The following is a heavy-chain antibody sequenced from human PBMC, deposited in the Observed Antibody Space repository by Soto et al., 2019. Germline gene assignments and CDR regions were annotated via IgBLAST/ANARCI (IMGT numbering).Heavy chain of an antibody. CDR1: GYSIGSGYY. V-gene: IGHV4-38-2*02. D-gene: IGHD5-18*01. CDR2: IHPSGST. CDR3: ARDMGQKAMCF. Sequence: PSETLSLTCTVSGYSIGSGYYWGWIRRPPGKGLEWIASIHPSGSTYYNPSLRSRVTILVDTTKHQFSLRLTSVTAADTAIYYCARDMGQKAMCFWSQGTRVTVS. J-gene: IGHJ4*02.